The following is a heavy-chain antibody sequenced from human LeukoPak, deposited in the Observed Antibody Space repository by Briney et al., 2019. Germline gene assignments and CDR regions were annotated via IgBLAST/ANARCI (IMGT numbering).Heavy chain of an antibody. J-gene: IGHJ5*02. V-gene: IGHV4-61*02. D-gene: IGHD3-22*01. Sequence: SETLSLTCTVSGGSISSGSYYWSWIRQPAGKGLEWIGRIYTSGSTNYNPSLKSRVTISVDTSKNQFSLKLSSVTAADTAVYYCARAPHYYDSSGYLNWFDPWGQGTLVTVSS. CDR1: GGSISSGSYY. CDR2: IYTSGST. CDR3: ARAPHYYDSSGYLNWFDP.